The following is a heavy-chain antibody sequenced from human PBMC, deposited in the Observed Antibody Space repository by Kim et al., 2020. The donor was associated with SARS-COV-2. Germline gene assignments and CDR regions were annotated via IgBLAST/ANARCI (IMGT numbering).Heavy chain of an antibody. J-gene: IGHJ4*02. Sequence: SETLSLTCTVSGGSISSYYWSWIRQPPGKGLEWIGYIYYSGSTNYNPSLKSRVTISVDTSKNQFSLKLSSVTAADTAVYYCASSRDGYAITGVWGQGTLVTVSS. CDR1: GGSISSYY. CDR3: ASSRDGYAITGV. D-gene: IGHD5-12*01. V-gene: IGHV4-59*01. CDR2: IYYSGST.